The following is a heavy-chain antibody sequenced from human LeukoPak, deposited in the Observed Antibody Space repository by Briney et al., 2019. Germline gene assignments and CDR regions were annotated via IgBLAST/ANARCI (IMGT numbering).Heavy chain of an antibody. V-gene: IGHV3-7*01. CDR2: INQHGSQT. D-gene: IGHD5-12*01. J-gene: IGHJ4*02. Sequence: GGSLRLSCTASGFVFSDYWMSWVRQAPAKGLEWLANINQHGSQTSYVDSVRGRFTVSRDNAKNSLYLQMNSLRADDTAVYYCARDSTPRYSGYDWVFWGRGTLVTVSS. CDR3: ARDSTPRYSGYDWVF. CDR1: GFVFSDYW.